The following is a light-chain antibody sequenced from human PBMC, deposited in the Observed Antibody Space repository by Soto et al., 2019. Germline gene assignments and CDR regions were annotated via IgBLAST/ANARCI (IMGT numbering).Light chain of an antibody. Sequence: HSALTQPASVSGSPGQSITISCTGTNNDVGGYNYVSWYQQHPGKAPKLIIYDVSKRPSGVSNRCSGSKSGSTASLTISGLQADDEADYYCSSSTRSSTWVFGGGTKLTVL. CDR1: NNDVGGYNY. CDR2: DVS. V-gene: IGLV2-14*01. CDR3: SSSTRSSTWV. J-gene: IGLJ3*02.